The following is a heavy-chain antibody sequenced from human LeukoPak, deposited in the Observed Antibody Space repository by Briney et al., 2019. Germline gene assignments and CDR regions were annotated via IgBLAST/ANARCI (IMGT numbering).Heavy chain of an antibody. CDR2: ISYDGTNK. CDR3: ARAPMSYDSSGFGGAFDI. CDR1: GFTFSNYA. J-gene: IGHJ3*02. D-gene: IGHD3-22*01. V-gene: IGHV3-30-3*01. Sequence: GGSLRLSCAASGFTFSNYAMHWVRQAPGKGLEWVAVISYDGTNKYYADSVKGRFTISRDNSKNTLYLQMNSLRAEDTAMYYCARAPMSYDSSGFGGAFDIWGQGTMVTVSS.